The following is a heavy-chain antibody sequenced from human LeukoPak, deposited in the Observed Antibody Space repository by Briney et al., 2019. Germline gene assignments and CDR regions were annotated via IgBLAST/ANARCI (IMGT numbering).Heavy chain of an antibody. CDR2: IYSSGNT. CDR1: GGSISSYY. D-gene: IGHD4-11*01. CDR3: ARGLLSTVEY. Sequence: SETLSLTCTVSGGSISSYYWSWIRQPPGKGLEWIGRIYSSGNTDYNPSLKSRVTMSIDTSKNHFSLRVSSVTAADTAVYYCARGLLSTVEYWGQGTLVTVSS. V-gene: IGHV4-4*07. J-gene: IGHJ4*02.